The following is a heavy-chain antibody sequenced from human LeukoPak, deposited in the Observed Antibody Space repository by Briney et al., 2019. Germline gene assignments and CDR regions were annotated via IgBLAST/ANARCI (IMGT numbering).Heavy chain of an antibody. CDR3: ARDGVDYGMDV. V-gene: IGHV3-21*01. Sequence: GGSLRLSCAASGFTFSSYSMNWVRQAPGKGLEWVSSISSSSSYIYYADSVKGRFTISRDNAKNSLYLQMNSLRAEDTAVYYCARDGVDYGMDVWGKGTTVTVSS. CDR2: ISSSSSYI. CDR1: GFTFSSYS. J-gene: IGHJ6*04. D-gene: IGHD2-15*01.